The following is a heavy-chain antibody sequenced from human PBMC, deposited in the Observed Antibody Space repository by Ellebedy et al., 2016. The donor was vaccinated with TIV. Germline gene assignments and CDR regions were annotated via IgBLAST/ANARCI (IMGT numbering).Heavy chain of an antibody. CDR3: ARAPYSSGPYYFDY. D-gene: IGHD6-19*01. J-gene: IGHJ4*02. CDR1: GYTFTGYY. Sequence: ASVKVSXKASGYTFTGYYMHWVRQAPGQGLEWMGWINPNSGGTNYAQKFQGRVTMTRDTSISTAYMELSRLRSDDTAVYYCARAPYSSGPYYFDYWGQGTLVTVSS. CDR2: INPNSGGT. V-gene: IGHV1-2*02.